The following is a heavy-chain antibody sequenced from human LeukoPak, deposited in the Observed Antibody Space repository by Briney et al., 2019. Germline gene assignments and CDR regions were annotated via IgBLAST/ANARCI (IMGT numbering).Heavy chain of an antibody. Sequence: PGGSLRLSCAASGFTFSSCSMNWVRQAPEKGLEWVSSISSSSSYIYYADSVRGRFTISRDNSKNTLYLQMSSLRAEDTAVYYCARDGHGDIDYWGQGTLVTVSS. D-gene: IGHD4-17*01. CDR2: ISSSSSYI. CDR1: GFTFSSCS. CDR3: ARDGHGDIDY. V-gene: IGHV3-21*04. J-gene: IGHJ4*02.